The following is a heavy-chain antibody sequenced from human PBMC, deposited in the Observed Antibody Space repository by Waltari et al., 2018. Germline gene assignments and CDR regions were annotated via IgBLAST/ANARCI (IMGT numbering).Heavy chain of an antibody. CDR1: GGSFTTNY. CDR2: MYHTGSH. Sequence: QVQLKQWGAGLLKISETLSLTCEVSGGSFTTNYWSWIRQSPGKGLEWIGEMYHTGSHNSNPSLQNRVTISVDRSKSLFSLEVTSITAADAAIYYCARVKSGFDSWGQGTVVTVSS. J-gene: IGHJ4*02. V-gene: IGHV4-34*01. CDR3: ARVKSGFDS.